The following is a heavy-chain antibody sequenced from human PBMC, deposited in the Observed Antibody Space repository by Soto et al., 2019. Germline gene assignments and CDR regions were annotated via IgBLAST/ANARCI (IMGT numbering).Heavy chain of an antibody. Sequence: SETLSLTCTVSGGSISSGGYYWSWIRQHPGKGLEWIGYIYYSGSTYYNPSLKSRVTMSVDTSKNQFSLKLSSVTAADTAVYYCARQSIAGRPPDYWGQGTLVTVSS. J-gene: IGHJ4*02. CDR3: ARQSIAGRPPDY. CDR1: GGSISSGGYY. D-gene: IGHD6-6*01. CDR2: IYYSGST. V-gene: IGHV4-31*03.